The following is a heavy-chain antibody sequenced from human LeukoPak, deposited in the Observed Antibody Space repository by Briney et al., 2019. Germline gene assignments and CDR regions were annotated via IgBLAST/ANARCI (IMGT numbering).Heavy chain of an antibody. CDR3: AREGRGTTMSDFDY. CDR2: INPNSGGT. D-gene: IGHD5-24*01. V-gene: IGHV1-2*02. Sequence: GASVKVSCKASGYTFTGYYMHWVRQAPGQGLEWMGWINPNSGGTNYAQKFQGRVTMTRDTSISTAHMELSRLRSDDTAVYYCAREGRGTTMSDFDYWGQGTLVTVSS. CDR1: GYTFTGYY. J-gene: IGHJ4*02.